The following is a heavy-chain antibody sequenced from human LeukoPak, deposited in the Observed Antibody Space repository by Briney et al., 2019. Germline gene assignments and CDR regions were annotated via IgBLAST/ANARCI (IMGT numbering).Heavy chain of an antibody. Sequence: PGGSLRLSCAASGFTFTGYSMNWVRQAPGKGLEWVSSISSSSSHIHYADSVKGRFTISRDNAKNSLYLQMNSLRAEDTAVYYCAREPAEISFITRSLGTSDAFDIWGQGTMVTVSS. CDR1: GFTFTGYS. V-gene: IGHV3-21*01. D-gene: IGHD1/OR15-1a*01. CDR2: ISSSSSHI. J-gene: IGHJ3*02. CDR3: AREPAEISFITRSLGTSDAFDI.